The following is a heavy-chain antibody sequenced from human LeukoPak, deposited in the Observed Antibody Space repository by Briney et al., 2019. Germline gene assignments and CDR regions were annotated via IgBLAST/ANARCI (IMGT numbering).Heavy chain of an antibody. CDR2: IYPGDSDT. CDR1: GYSFTSYW. CDR3: ARIPYDFRSPFDY. Sequence: GESLKISCKGSGYSFTSYWIGWVRQMPGKGLEWMGNIYPGDSDTRYSPSFQGQVTISADKSISTAYLQWSSLKASDTAMYYCARIPYDFRSPFDYWGQGTLVTVSS. J-gene: IGHJ4*02. V-gene: IGHV5-51*01. D-gene: IGHD3-3*01.